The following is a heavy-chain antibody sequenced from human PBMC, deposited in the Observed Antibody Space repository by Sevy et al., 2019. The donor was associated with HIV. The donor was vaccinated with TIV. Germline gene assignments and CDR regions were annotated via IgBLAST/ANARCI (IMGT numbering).Heavy chain of an antibody. CDR2: ISHDGNDT. V-gene: IGHV3-30*18. D-gene: IGHD3-16*01. CDR1: GFTFSSYV. J-gene: IGHJ4*02. CDR3: AKPDGGAVDF. Sequence: GGSLRLSCTASGFTFSSYVIHWVRQAPGKGLEWVAVISHDGNDTYYTDSVKGGFTISRDNSKNTLYLQMNSLRVGDTAVYYCAKPDGGAVDFWGQGTLVTVSS.